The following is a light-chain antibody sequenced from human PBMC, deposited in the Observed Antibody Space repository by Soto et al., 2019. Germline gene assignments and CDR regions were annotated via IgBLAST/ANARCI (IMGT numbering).Light chain of an antibody. CDR3: CSYAGSYTYV. J-gene: IGLJ1*01. V-gene: IGLV2-14*01. Sequence: QSVLAQPASVSGSPGQSITFSCTGTSNDIGGYNYVSWFQHHPDKAPKLIIYEVNYRPPGVSNRFSGSKSGNTASLTISGLQAEDEADYYCCSYAGSYTYVFGTGTKVTVL. CDR2: EVN. CDR1: SNDIGGYNY.